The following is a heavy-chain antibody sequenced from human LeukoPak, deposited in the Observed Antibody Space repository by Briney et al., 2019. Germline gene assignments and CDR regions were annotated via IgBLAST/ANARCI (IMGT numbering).Heavy chain of an antibody. CDR1: GYTFTSYG. D-gene: IGHD3-16*02. CDR3: ARVNPPLMITFGGVINNLGY. V-gene: IGHV1-18*01. J-gene: IGHJ4*02. CDR2: ISAYNGNT. Sequence: ASVKVSCKASGYTFTSYGISWVRQAPGQGLEWMGWISAYNGNTNYAQKLQGRVTMTTDTSTSTAYMELRSLRSDDTAVYYCARVNPPLMITFGGVINNLGYWGQGILVTVSS.